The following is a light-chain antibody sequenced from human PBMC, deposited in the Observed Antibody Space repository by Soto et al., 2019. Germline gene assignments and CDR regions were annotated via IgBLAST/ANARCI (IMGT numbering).Light chain of an antibody. CDR3: AAWDDSLSANYV. V-gene: IGLV1-47*01. J-gene: IGLJ1*01. CDR2: RNN. Sequence: QSALTQAPSASGIPGQRVTISCSGSSSNIGSNYVYWYQQLPGTAPKLLIYRNNQRPSGVPDRFSGSKSGTSASLAISGLRSEDEADYYCAAWDDSLSANYVFGNGTKVTVL. CDR1: SSNIGSNY.